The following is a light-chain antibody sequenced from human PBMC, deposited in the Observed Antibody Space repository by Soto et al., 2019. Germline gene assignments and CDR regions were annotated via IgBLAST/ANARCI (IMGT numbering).Light chain of an antibody. V-gene: IGLV2-14*03. Sequence: GRNQPAPGFGGPGQAITTSCPGNSSVVGSHNCASWYQQHPGKAPKLMIYDVSNRPSGVSYRFSGSKSGNTASLTISGLQAEDEADYYCSSCTSSNTFVFVTGTKVTVL. CDR2: DVS. J-gene: IGLJ1*01. CDR3: SSCTSSNTFV. CDR1: SSVVGSHNC.